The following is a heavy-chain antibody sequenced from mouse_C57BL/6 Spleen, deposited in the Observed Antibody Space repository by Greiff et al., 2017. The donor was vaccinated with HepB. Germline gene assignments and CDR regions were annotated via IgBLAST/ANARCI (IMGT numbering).Heavy chain of an antibody. CDR1: GYTFTDYE. D-gene: IGHD1-1*01. V-gene: IGHV1-15*01. Sequence: VQLQQSGAELVRPGASVTLSCKASGYTFTDYEMHWVKQTPVHGLEWIGAIDPETGGTAYNQKFKGKAILTADKSSSTAYMELSSLTSEDSAVYYCTREGGYGSSSFAYGGQGTLVTVSA. CDR3: TREGGYGSSSFAY. CDR2: IDPETGGT. J-gene: IGHJ3*01.